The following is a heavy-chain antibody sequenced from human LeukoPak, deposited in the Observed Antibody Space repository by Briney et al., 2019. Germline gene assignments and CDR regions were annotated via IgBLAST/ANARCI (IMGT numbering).Heavy chain of an antibody. CDR1: GFTLSSHW. V-gene: IGHV3-7*05. Sequence: GGSLRLSCAASGFTLSSHWMSWVRQAPGKGLEWVANIKPDGSEQYYVNSVRGRFTISRDNAKNSLYLQMNSLRAEDTAVYYCARAGYYYGSGSYREDYWGQGTLVTVSS. CDR2: IKPDGSEQ. CDR3: ARAGYYYGSGSYREDY. D-gene: IGHD3-10*01. J-gene: IGHJ4*02.